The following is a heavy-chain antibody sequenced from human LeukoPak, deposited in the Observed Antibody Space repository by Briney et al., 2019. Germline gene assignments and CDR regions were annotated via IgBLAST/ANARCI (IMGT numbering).Heavy chain of an antibody. Sequence: PSETLSLACTVSGGSISSGGYSWSWIRQPPGKGLEWIGYIYYSGSAYYNPSLKSRVTISVDTSKNQFSLKLSSVTAADTAVYYCARVDYGPDYWGQGTLVTVSS. D-gene: IGHD4-17*01. CDR2: IYYSGSA. CDR1: GGSISSGGYS. V-gene: IGHV4-30-4*07. J-gene: IGHJ4*02. CDR3: ARVDYGPDY.